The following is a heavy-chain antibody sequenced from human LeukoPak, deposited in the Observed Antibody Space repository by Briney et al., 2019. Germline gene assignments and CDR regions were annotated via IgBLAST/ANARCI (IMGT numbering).Heavy chain of an antibody. Sequence: PSETLSLTCAVYGGSFSGYYWSWIRQPPGKGLEWIGEINHSGSTNYNPSLKSRVTISVNTSKTQFSLKLSSVTAADTAVYYCARGPRKLGYCSSTSCYNTWFDPWGQGTLVTVSS. D-gene: IGHD2-2*02. CDR1: GGSFSGYY. CDR2: INHSGST. J-gene: IGHJ5*02. V-gene: IGHV4-34*01. CDR3: ARGPRKLGYCSSTSCYNTWFDP.